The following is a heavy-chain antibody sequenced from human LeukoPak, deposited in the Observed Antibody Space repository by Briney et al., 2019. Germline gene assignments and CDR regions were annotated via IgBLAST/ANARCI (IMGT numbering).Heavy chain of an antibody. CDR3: ARSGRRGVAAARSYFDY. V-gene: IGHV4-34*01. D-gene: IGHD2-15*01. CDR2: INHSGSA. Sequence: PSETLSLTCAVYTDSFNGYYWSWIRQPPGKGLDWIGEINHSGSANYNASLKSRVSVSIDASKSQISLKVTSVTAADTAVYYCARSGRRGVAAARSYFDYWGQGTLVIVSS. CDR1: TDSFNGYY. J-gene: IGHJ4*02.